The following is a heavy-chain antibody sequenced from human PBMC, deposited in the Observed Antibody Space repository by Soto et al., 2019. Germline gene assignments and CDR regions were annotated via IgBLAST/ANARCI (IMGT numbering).Heavy chain of an antibody. CDR2: IYHSGST. CDR1: GGSISSGGYS. CDR3: ARAHYGDYGYGMDA. D-gene: IGHD4-17*01. J-gene: IGHJ6*02. Sequence: QLQLQESGSGLVKPSQTLSLTCAVSGGSISSGGYSWSWIRQPPGKGLEWIGYIYHSGSTYYNPYLKSRVNISVDRSKNQFSLKLSSVTAADTAVYYCARAHYGDYGYGMDAWGQGTTVTVSS. V-gene: IGHV4-30-2*01.